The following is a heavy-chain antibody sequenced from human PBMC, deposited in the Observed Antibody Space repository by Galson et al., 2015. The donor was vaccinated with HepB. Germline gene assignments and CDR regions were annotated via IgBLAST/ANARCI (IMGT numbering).Heavy chain of an antibody. CDR3: AKGTGSGWYFPFDY. Sequence: SLRLSCAASGFTFSSYSMNWVRQAPGKGLEWVSSISSSSSYIYYADSVKGRFTISRDNSKNTLYLQMNSLRAEDTAIYYCAKGTGSGWYFPFDYWGQGTLVTVSS. CDR1: GFTFSSYS. V-gene: IGHV3-21*04. CDR2: ISSSSSYI. D-gene: IGHD6-19*01. J-gene: IGHJ4*02.